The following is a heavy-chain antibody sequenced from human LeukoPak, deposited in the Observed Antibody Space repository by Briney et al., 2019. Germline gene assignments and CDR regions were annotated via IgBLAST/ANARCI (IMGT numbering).Heavy chain of an antibody. J-gene: IGHJ4*02. CDR1: GYTFTTYG. D-gene: IGHD2-2*01. Sequence: ASVKVSCKASGYTFTTYGISWVRQTPGQGLEWMGWISAYNGDTNFAQKFQGRVTMTTDRSTSTAYMELSRLRSDDTAVYYCARDRGGRYQLLFDYWGQGTLVTVSS. V-gene: IGHV1-18*01. CDR3: ARDRGGRYQLLFDY. CDR2: ISAYNGDT.